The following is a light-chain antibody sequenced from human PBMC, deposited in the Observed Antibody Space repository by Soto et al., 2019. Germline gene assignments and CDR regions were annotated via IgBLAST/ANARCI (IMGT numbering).Light chain of an antibody. CDR3: GTWDSSLSGYV. V-gene: IGLV1-51*02. J-gene: IGLJ1*01. Sequence: SLLTQPPPMSAAPGQTVTISSSGSTSYIGNNYVSWFQQLPGTAPKLLIYENDKRPSGIPDRFSGSTSGTSATLGITGFQTGDEADYYCGTWDSSLSGYVFATGTKVTVL. CDR1: TSYIGNNY. CDR2: END.